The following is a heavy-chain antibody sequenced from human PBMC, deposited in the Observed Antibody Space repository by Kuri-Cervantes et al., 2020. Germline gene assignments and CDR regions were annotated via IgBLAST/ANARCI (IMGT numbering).Heavy chain of an antibody. CDR3: ARDFQSNYDYYYYYGMDV. D-gene: IGHD4-11*01. Sequence: ASVKVSCKASGYTFTGYYMHWVRQAPGQGLEWMGIINPSGGSTSYAQKFQGRVTMTRDTSTSTVYMELSSLRSEDTAVYYCARDFQSNYDYYYYYGMDVWGQGTTVTVSS. J-gene: IGHJ6*02. CDR2: INPSGGST. CDR1: GYTFTGYY. V-gene: IGHV1-46*01.